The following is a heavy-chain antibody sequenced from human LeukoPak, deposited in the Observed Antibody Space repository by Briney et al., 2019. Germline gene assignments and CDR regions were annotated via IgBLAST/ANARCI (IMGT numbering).Heavy chain of an antibody. D-gene: IGHD3-3*01. Sequence: SETLSLTCTVSGYSISSGYYWSWIRQPPGKGLEWIGEINHSGSTNYNPSLKSRVTISVDTSKNQFSLKLSSVTAADTAVYYCARGESDYDFWSGYSHDAFDIWGQGTMVTVSS. V-gene: IGHV4-38-2*02. CDR2: INHSGST. J-gene: IGHJ3*02. CDR1: GYSISSGYY. CDR3: ARGESDYDFWSGYSHDAFDI.